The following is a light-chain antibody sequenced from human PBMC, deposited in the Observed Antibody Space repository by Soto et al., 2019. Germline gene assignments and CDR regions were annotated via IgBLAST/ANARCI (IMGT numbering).Light chain of an antibody. Sequence: DIQMTQSPSSLSASVGDRVTITCRASQSICSYLNWYQQKPGQAPKLLSYAESSLQSGVPSRFSGSGSGTDFALTISSLQPEDFATYYGQQSYSTPRYTFGQGIKLEIK. CDR2: AES. V-gene: IGKV1-39*01. CDR3: QQSYSTPRYT. CDR1: QSICSY. J-gene: IGKJ2*01.